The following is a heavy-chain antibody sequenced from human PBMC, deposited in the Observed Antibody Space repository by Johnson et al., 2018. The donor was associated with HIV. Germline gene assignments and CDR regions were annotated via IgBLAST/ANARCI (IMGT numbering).Heavy chain of an antibody. CDR3: RSSENYYFERDI. CDR1: GFTFDDYA. J-gene: IGHJ3*02. V-gene: IGHV3-9*01. Sequence: QLVESGGGVVRPGGSLRLSCAASGFTFDDYAMHWVRQAPGKGLEWVSGISWNSGSIAYADSVKGRFTISRDNAKNSLYLQMNNLRVEDTALYYCRSSENYYFERDIWGQGTMVTVSS. CDR2: ISWNSGSI. D-gene: IGHD3-10*01.